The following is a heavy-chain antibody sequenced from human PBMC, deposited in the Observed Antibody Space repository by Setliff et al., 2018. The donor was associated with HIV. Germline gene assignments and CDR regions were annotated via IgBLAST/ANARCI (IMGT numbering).Heavy chain of an antibody. V-gene: IGHV4-59*08. CDR3: ARHSPSAY. Sequence: SETLSLTCTVSGDSISTDYWTWIRQPPGKGLEWIGYIYNSASTSYNPSLKSRVTISVDTSKNQFSLKLSSVTAADTAVYYCARHSPSAYWGQGTLVTVSS. CDR1: GDSISTDY. CDR2: IYNSAST. J-gene: IGHJ4*02.